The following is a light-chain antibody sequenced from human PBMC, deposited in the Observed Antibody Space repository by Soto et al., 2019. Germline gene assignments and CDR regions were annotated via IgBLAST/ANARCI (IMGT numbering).Light chain of an antibody. CDR1: QSISSSY. CDR2: GAS. CDR3: QQYGRT. Sequence: EIVLTQSPGTLSLSPGERATLSCRASQSISSSYLAWYQQKPGQAPRLLIYGASSRSTGIPDSFSGSGSGIDFTLTISRLEPEDFAVYYCQQYGRTFGQGTKV. J-gene: IGKJ1*01. V-gene: IGKV3-20*01.